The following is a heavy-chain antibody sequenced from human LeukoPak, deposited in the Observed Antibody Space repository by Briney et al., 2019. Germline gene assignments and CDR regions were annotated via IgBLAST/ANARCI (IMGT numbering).Heavy chain of an antibody. D-gene: IGHD5-12*01. J-gene: IGHJ6*02. Sequence: SVAVSFKASGGTFSSYAISWVRQAPGQGLEWMGRIIPILGIANYAQKFQGRVTITADKSTSTAYMELSSLRSEDTAVYYCARDIVANYYYGMDVWGQGTTVTVSS. CDR1: GGTFSSYA. CDR3: ARDIVANYYYGMDV. CDR2: IIPILGIA. V-gene: IGHV1-69*04.